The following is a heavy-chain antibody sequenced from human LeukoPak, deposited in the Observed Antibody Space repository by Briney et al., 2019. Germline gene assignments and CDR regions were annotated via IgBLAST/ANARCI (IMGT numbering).Heavy chain of an antibody. V-gene: IGHV4-31*03. D-gene: IGHD2-2*02. CDR2: IYYSGST. Sequence: SQTLSLTCTVSGGSISSGGYYWSWIRQHPGKGLEWIGYIYYSGSTYYNPSLKSRVTISVDTSKNQFSLKLSSVTAADTAVYYCASGYCSSTSCYIFRDWGQGTLVTVSS. CDR3: ASGYCSSTSCYIFRD. CDR1: GGSISSGGYY. J-gene: IGHJ4*02.